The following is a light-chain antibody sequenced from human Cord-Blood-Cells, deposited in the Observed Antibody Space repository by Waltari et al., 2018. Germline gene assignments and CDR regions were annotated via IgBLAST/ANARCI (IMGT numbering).Light chain of an antibody. Sequence: QSALTQPRSVSGSPGPSVTIPCTVTTSDVGGYNYFSWYKQHPGKAPKLMIYDVSKRPSGVPDRFSGSKSGNTASLTISGLQAEDEADYYCCSYAGSYTLVFGGGTKLTVL. V-gene: IGLV2-11*01. CDR3: CSYAGSYTLV. J-gene: IGLJ2*01. CDR2: DVS. CDR1: TSDVGGYNY.